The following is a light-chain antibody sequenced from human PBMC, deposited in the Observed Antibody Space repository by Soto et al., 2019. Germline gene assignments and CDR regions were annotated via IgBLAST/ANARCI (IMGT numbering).Light chain of an antibody. V-gene: IGLV1-44*01. J-gene: IGLJ2*01. CDR3: GASDDSLSGPV. CDR2: ENN. Sequence: QSVLTQPPSASATPRQRVTISCSGGSSNIETNLVHWYQHLPGAAPRLLIYENNQRPSGVPDRFSASKSGTSASLAITGLQTGDEADYYCGASDDSLSGPVFGGGTKLTVL. CDR1: SSNIETNL.